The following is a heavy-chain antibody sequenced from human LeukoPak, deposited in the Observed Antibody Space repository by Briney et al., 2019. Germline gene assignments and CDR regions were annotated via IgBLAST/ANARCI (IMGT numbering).Heavy chain of an antibody. J-gene: IGHJ4*02. V-gene: IGHV4-34*01. D-gene: IGHD3-3*01. CDR1: GRSFSGYY. CDR3: ARGPGLFLEY. Sequence: SETLSLTCAVYGRSFSGYYWSWIRQPPGKGLEWIGEINHSGSANYNPSLKSRVTISVDTSKNQFSLKVSSVTAADTAVYYCARGPGLFLEYWGQGTLVTVSS. CDR2: INHSGSA.